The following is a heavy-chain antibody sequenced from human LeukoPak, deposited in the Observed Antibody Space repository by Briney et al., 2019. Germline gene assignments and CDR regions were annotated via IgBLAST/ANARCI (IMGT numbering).Heavy chain of an antibody. Sequence: PSETLSLTCTVSGGSISRDPYYWTWLRQSPGKGLEWLGHIFDGGTTYYNPSLKSRLSISLDTSKNQFSLKLTSVTAADTAVYYCARDPQRSYYYDSSGFEGDYWGQGTLVTVSS. CDR2: IFDGGTT. J-gene: IGHJ4*02. V-gene: IGHV4-30-4*01. CDR1: GGSISRDPYY. D-gene: IGHD3-22*01. CDR3: ARDPQRSYYYDSSGFEGDY.